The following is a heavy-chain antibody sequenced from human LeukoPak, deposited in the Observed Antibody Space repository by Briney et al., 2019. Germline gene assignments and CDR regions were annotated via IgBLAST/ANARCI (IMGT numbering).Heavy chain of an antibody. CDR1: GYTLTDYY. J-gene: IGHJ4*02. CDR3: ARALGVGFGQNAYYFDH. CDR2: LNPNIGGT. V-gene: IGHV1-2*06. Sequence: GASVKVSCKVSGYTLTDYYIRWVRQAPGQGLEWMGRLNPNIGGTNYAQKFQGRVTMTRDTSTDTAYMHLSSLRSTDTAVYFCARALGVGFGQNAYYFDHWGQGTLVTVSS. D-gene: IGHD1-26*01.